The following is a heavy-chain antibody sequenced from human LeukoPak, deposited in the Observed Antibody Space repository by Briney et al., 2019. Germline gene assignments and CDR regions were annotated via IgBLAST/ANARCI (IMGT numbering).Heavy chain of an antibody. CDR1: GGSISSYY. Sequence: SETLSLTCTVSGGSISSYYWSWIRQPPGKGLEWIGYIYYSGSTNYNPSLKSRVTMSVDTSKNQFSLKLTSVTAADTAVYFCARHPFSSPFDYWGQGTLVTVSS. CDR3: ARHPFSSPFDY. V-gene: IGHV4-59*08. CDR2: IYYSGST. D-gene: IGHD2/OR15-2a*01. J-gene: IGHJ4*02.